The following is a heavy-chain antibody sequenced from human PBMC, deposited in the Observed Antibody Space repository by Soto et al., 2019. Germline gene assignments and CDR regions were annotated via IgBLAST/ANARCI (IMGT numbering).Heavy chain of an antibody. CDR3: AKPPDYNWNDY. D-gene: IGHD1-20*01. Sequence: PGGSLRLSRAASGFTFSSYAMSWVRQAPGKGLEWISAVSPSGGSTYYADSVKGRFTISRDNSKDTLYLQMNNLRAEDTAVYYCAKPPDYNWNDYWGQGTLVTVSS. CDR1: GFTFSSYA. J-gene: IGHJ4*02. V-gene: IGHV3-23*01. CDR2: VSPSGGST.